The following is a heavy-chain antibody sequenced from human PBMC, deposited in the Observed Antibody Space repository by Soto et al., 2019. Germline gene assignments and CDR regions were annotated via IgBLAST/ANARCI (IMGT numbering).Heavy chain of an antibody. V-gene: IGHV3-33*06. J-gene: IGHJ4*02. D-gene: IGHD2-15*01. Sequence: GGSLRLPCPASGFTFSSYGMHWVRQAPGKGLEWVAVIWYDGSNKYYADSVKGRFTISRDNSKNTLYLQLNSLRAEDTAVYSCAENPVPERSCCFFDSWGKGPLVTVSS. CDR3: AENPVPERSCCFFDS. CDR1: GFTFSSYG. CDR2: IWYDGSNK.